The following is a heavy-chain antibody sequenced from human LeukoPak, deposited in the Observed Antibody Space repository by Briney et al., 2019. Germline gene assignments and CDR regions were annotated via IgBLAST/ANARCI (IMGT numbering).Heavy chain of an antibody. V-gene: IGHV3-7*01. D-gene: IGHD3-3*01. Sequence: GGSLRLFCAASVFTFSAYWMSCVRQAPGKGLEWVASMKKDGSEKYYVDSVKGRCTISRDNAKNSLYLQMNSLRAEDTAVYYCASRAIYFDYWGQGTLVTVSS. J-gene: IGHJ4*02. CDR1: VFTFSAYW. CDR2: MKKDGSEK. CDR3: ASRAIYFDY.